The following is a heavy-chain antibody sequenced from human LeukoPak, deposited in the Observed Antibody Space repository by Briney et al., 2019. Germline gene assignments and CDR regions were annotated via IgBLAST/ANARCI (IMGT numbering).Heavy chain of an antibody. Sequence: SETLSLTCTVSGGSISSYYWSWIRQPPGKGLEWIGYIYYSGGTNYNPSLKSRVTISVDTSKNQFSLKLSSVTAADTAVYYCARGYSYGSNWFDPWGQGTLVTVSS. CDR3: ARGYSYGSNWFDP. CDR2: IYYSGGT. CDR1: GGSISSYY. V-gene: IGHV4-59*08. J-gene: IGHJ5*02. D-gene: IGHD5-18*01.